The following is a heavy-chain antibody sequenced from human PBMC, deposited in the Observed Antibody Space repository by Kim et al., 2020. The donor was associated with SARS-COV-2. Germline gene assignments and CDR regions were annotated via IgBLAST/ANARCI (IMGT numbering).Heavy chain of an antibody. CDR1: GFTFSSYW. CDR2: INSDGSST. Sequence: GGSLRLSCAASGFTFSSYWMHWVRQAPGKGLVWVSRINSDGSSTSYADSVKGRFTISRDNAKNTLYLQMNSLRAEDTAVYYCARNINYYYYMDVWGKGTTVTVS. J-gene: IGHJ6*03. V-gene: IGHV3-74*01. CDR3: ARNINYYYYMDV.